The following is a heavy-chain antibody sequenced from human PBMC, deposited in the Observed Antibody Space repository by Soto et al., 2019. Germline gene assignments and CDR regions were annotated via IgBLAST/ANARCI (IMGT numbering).Heavy chain of an antibody. CDR1: GGSISSYY. V-gene: IGHV4-59*01. CDR2: IYYSGST. Sequence: ASETLSLTCTVSGGSISSYYWSWIRQPPGKGLEWIGYIYYSGSTNYNPSLKSRVTISVDTSKNQFSLKLSSVTAADTAVYYCARAVEDCGGDCWWYFDRWGRGTLVTVSS. CDR3: ARAVEDCGGDCWWYFDR. J-gene: IGHJ2*01. D-gene: IGHD2-21*02.